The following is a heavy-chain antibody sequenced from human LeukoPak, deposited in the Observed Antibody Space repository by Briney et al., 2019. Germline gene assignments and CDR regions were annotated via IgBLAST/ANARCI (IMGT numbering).Heavy chain of an antibody. J-gene: IGHJ4*02. Sequence: GGSLRLSCAVSGFTFDDYAMHWVRQVPGKGLEWVSGINWNSDSIGYADSVKGRFTTSRDNSKNTLYLQMNSLRSEDTAVYYCARGPDIVVVPAASFDYWGQGTLVTVSS. CDR3: ARGPDIVVVPAASFDY. V-gene: IGHV3-9*01. CDR2: INWNSDSI. CDR1: GFTFDDYA. D-gene: IGHD2-2*01.